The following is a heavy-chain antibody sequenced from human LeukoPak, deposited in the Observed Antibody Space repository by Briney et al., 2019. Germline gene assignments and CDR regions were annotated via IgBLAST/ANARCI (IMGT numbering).Heavy chain of an antibody. CDR1: GFTFSSYA. J-gene: IGHJ4*02. D-gene: IGHD1-26*01. Sequence: GGSLRLSCAASGFTFSSYAVSWVRQAPGKGLEWVSAISGSGGSTYYADSVKGRFTISRDNSKNTLFLEMNSLRTEDTAVYYCAERRSGSYWYFDYWGQGTLVTVSS. CDR2: ISGSGGST. CDR3: AERRSGSYWYFDY. V-gene: IGHV3-23*01.